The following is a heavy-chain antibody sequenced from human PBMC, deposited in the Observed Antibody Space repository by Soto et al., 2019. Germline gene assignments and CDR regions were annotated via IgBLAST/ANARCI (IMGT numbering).Heavy chain of an antibody. CDR1: GGSISSYY. Sequence: QVQLQESGPGLVKPSETLSLTCTVSGGSISSYYWCWIRQPPGKGLEWIGYIYYSGSTNDNPSLKSRVTISVDTSKNQFSLKLSSVTAADTAVYYCARVREYSSSYFDYWGQGNLVTVSS. CDR2: IYYSGST. CDR3: ARVREYSSSYFDY. V-gene: IGHV4-59*01. J-gene: IGHJ4*02. D-gene: IGHD6-6*01.